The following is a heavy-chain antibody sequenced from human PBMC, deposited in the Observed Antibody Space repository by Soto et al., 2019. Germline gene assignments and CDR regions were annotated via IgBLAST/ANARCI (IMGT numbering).Heavy chain of an antibody. CDR1: GFTFSSSA. CDR2: ISYDGANK. Sequence: QVQLVESGGGVVQPGRSLRLSCAASGFTFSSSAVHWVRQAPGKGLEWVAVISYDGANKYYADSVKGRFTISRDNSKNTLYLQMNSLTVEDTAVYYCARECGSYCFDYWGQGTLVTVSS. CDR3: ARECGSYCFDY. J-gene: IGHJ4*02. V-gene: IGHV3-30-3*01. D-gene: IGHD1-26*01.